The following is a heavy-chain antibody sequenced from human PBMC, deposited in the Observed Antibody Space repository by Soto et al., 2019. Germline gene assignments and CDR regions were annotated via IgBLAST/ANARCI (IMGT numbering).Heavy chain of an antibody. Sequence: QVQLQESGPGLVKPSQTLSLTCTVSGGSISSGDYYWSWIRQPPGKGLEWIGYIYYGGSTYYKPSLKSRVTTSVDTSTHQCSLKLSPVTAAATAAYYCARVVHMNWFDTWGQGTLVTVS. J-gene: IGHJ5*02. V-gene: IGHV4-30-4*01. D-gene: IGHD2-21*01. CDR1: GGSISSGDYY. CDR2: IYYGGST. CDR3: ARVVHMNWFDT.